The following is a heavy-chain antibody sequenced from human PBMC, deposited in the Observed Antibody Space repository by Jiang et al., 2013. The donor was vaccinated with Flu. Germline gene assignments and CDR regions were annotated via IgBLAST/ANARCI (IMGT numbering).Heavy chain of an antibody. CDR1: GGSISSYY. CDR3: ARLKELRYFDWFQFYGMDV. D-gene: IGHD3-9*01. CDR2: IYYSGST. V-gene: IGHV4-59*01. J-gene: IGHJ6*01. Sequence: GPGLVKPSETLSLTCTVSGGSISSYYWSWIRQPPGKGLEWIGYIYYSGSTNYNPSLKSRVTISVDTSKNQFSLKLSSVTAADTAVYYCARLKELRYFDWFQFYGMDVWGPRDHGHRLL.